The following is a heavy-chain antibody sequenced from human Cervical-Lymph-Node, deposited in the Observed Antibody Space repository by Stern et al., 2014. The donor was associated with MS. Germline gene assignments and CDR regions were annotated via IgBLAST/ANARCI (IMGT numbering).Heavy chain of an antibody. Sequence: VQLEESVPGVATPSQTLSLTCTVSGDSISNDGYYWTWIRQHPGKCLGWIGYIYYTGSTYYPPSLKSRVTMSLDTSKNQFSLNLTSVTAADTAIYYCARDDRGSSWYRFDFWGQGTLVTVSS. V-gene: IGHV4-31*03. J-gene: IGHJ4*02. CDR3: ARDDRGSSWYRFDF. CDR1: GDSISNDGYY. CDR2: IYYTGST. D-gene: IGHD6-13*01.